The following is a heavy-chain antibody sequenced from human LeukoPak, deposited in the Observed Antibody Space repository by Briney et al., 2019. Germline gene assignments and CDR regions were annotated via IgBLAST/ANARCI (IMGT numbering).Heavy chain of an antibody. CDR3: ARAPGYRSWSAIDY. Sequence: ASVKDSCKASGYTFTSCDINWVRQATGQGLEWMGWMNPNSGNTGYAQKFQGRVTMTRNTSISTAYMELSSLRSEDTAVYYCARAPGYRSWSAIDYWGQGTLVTVSS. CDR2: MNPNSGNT. J-gene: IGHJ4*02. CDR1: GYTFTSCD. D-gene: IGHD6-6*01. V-gene: IGHV1-8*01.